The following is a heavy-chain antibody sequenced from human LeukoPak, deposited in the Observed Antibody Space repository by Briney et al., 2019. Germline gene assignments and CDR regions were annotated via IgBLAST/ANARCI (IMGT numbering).Heavy chain of an antibody. Sequence: PSETLSLTCAVSGVSISGSNWWSWVRQSPGKGLGWIGEIYHRGSTNYNPSLKSRVIISVDKSKNQFSLKLSSVTAADTAMYYCAIDRRASGSYYADWGQGTLVTVSS. CDR1: GVSISGSNW. CDR3: AIDRRASGSYYAD. CDR2: IYHRGST. J-gene: IGHJ4*02. V-gene: IGHV4-4*02. D-gene: IGHD1-26*01.